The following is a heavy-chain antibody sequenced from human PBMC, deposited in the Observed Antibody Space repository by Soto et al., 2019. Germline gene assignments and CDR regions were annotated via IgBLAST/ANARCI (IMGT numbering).Heavy chain of an antibody. J-gene: IGHJ5*02. CDR2: IYHTGNA. D-gene: IGHD3-22*01. V-gene: IGHV4-39*01. CDR3: ARDYFDSSDYTTNWFDP. CDR1: GGSGGSFSGYY. Sequence: PSETLSLTCAVYGGSGGSFSGYYWSWIRQPPGKGLEWIGSIYHTGNAYYNPSLKSRVTISVDTSKNQFSLKVTSVTAADTALYYCARDYFDSSDYTTNWFDPWGQGTLVTVSS.